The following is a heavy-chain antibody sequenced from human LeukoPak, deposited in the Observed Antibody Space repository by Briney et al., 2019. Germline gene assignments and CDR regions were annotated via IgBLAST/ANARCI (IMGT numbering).Heavy chain of an antibody. V-gene: IGHV4-34*01. J-gene: IGHJ4*02. Sequence: PSETLSLTCAVYGGSFNDYYWTWIRQSPGKGLEWIGEINHSGSTSYNPSLKSRVTISVDASKNQFSLKLSSVTAADTAVYYCARDSPIWYYDSSGYPQYFDYWGQGTLVTVSS. D-gene: IGHD3-22*01. CDR3: ARDSPIWYYDSSGYPQYFDY. CDR2: INHSGST. CDR1: GGSFNDYY.